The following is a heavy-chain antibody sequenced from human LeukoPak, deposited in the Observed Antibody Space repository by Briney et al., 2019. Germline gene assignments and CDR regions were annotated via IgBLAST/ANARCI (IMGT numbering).Heavy chain of an antibody. CDR3: ARVLAVADSMGGY. D-gene: IGHD6-19*01. CDR2: INPNSGGT. V-gene: IGHV1-2*02. CDR1: GYTFTGYY. Sequence: AAVKVSCKASGYTFTGYYMHWVRQPPAQGLEWMGWINPNSGGTNYAQKFQGRVTITRDTSISTAYMELSRLRSDDTAVYYCARVLAVADSMGGYWGQGTLVTVSS. J-gene: IGHJ4*02.